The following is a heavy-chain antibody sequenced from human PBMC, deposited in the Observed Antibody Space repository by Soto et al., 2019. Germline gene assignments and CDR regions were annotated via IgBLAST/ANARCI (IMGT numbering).Heavy chain of an antibody. V-gene: IGHV3-30-3*02. CDR1: GFTFSTFA. D-gene: IGHD3-22*01. CDR3: AKDTYYHDSSGYYVFDY. Sequence: GGSLRLSCAASGFTFSTFAMHWVRQPPGRGLEWVAVTSHDGSKTYYADSVKGRFTISRDNSKNTLYLQMNSLRAEDTAVYYCAKDTYYHDSSGYYVFDYWGQGTLVTVSS. J-gene: IGHJ4*02. CDR2: TSHDGSKT.